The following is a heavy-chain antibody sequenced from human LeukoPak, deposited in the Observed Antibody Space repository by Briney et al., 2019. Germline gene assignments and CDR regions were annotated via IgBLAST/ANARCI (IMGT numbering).Heavy chain of an antibody. D-gene: IGHD2-2*03. V-gene: IGHV4-59*08. CDR2: IRYSGGT. CDR1: GFTVSSNY. CDR3: ARHFPLDEDYFDY. Sequence: GSLRLSCAASGFTVSSNYMSWVRQAPGKGLEWIAYIRYSGGTNYNPSLKSRVTISVDTSKNQFSLNLSPVTAADTAVYYCARHFPLDEDYFDYWGQGTLGNVFS. J-gene: IGHJ4*02.